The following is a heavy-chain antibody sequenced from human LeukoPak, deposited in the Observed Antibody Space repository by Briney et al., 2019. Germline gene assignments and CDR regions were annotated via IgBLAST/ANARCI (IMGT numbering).Heavy chain of an antibody. CDR3: ERDFLVGATGWFDH. CDR2: IYCRGST. CDR1: GGSISSDD. V-gene: IGHV4-59*01. Sequence: PSETLSLTCTVSGGSISSDDWSWIRQPPRKGQGWVGYIYCRGSTKYNPHLKSRVTISVVKSQIQFSLKLSSVPAADPAVYYCERDFLVGATGWFDHWGQGTLVTVSS. D-gene: IGHD1-26*01. J-gene: IGHJ5*02.